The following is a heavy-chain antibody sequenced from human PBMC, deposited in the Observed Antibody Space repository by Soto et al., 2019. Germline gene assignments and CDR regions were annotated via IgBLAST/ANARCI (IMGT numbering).Heavy chain of an antibody. J-gene: IGHJ4*02. CDR1: GGSISSGDYY. CDR2: IYYSGIT. V-gene: IGHV4-30-4*01. Sequence: QVQLQESGPGLVKPSQTLSLTCTVSGGSISSGDYYWSWIRQPPGKGLEWIGYIYYSGITYYNPSLKIPVTLSVDTSKNQFSLKLSAVTAADTAVYYCARVGSSIATRPFDYWGQGTLVTVSS. D-gene: IGHD6-6*01. CDR3: ARVGSSIATRPFDY.